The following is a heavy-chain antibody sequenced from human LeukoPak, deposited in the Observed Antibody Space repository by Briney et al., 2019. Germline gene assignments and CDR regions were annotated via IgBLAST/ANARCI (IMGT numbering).Heavy chain of an antibody. CDR1: GGSSSSYY. V-gene: IGHV4-59*01. CDR3: ARAASTGYYYYYMDV. J-gene: IGHJ6*03. CDR2: IYYSGST. D-gene: IGHD1-14*01. Sequence: SETLSLTCTVSGGSSSSYYWSWIRQPPGKGLEWIGYIYYSGSTNYNPSLKSRATISVDTSKNQFSLKLSSVTAADTAVYYCARAASTGYYYYYMDVWGKGTTVTVSS.